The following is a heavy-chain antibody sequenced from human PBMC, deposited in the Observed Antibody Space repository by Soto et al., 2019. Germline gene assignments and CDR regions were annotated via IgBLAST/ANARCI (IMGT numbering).Heavy chain of an antibody. CDR2: IIPSDGST. CDR1: GGTISSFA. CDR3: ARSFTKSRRGGVAFDY. J-gene: IGHJ4*02. D-gene: IGHD3-3*01. V-gene: IGHV1-69*01. Sequence: QVQLVQSGAEVKEPGSSVKVSCTTSGGTISSFAINWVRQAPGQGLEWMGGIIPSDGSTKYAEKFQGRVTITADASTSTAYMDLSSLRSEDTAVYYCARSFTKSRRGGVAFDYWGQGTLLTVSP.